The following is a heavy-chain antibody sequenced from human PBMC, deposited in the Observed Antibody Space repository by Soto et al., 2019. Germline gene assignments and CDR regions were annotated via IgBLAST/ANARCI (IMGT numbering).Heavy chain of an antibody. Sequence: QVQLVQSGAEVKKPGSSVKVSCKASGGTFSSYAISWVRQAPGQGLEWMGGIIPIFGTANYAQKFQGRVTIPADESTSTAYMELSSLRSEDTAVYYCARGETGYSYGFPYFDYWGQGTLVTVSS. CDR3: ARGETGYSYGFPYFDY. V-gene: IGHV1-69*12. D-gene: IGHD5-18*01. CDR2: IIPIFGTA. J-gene: IGHJ4*02. CDR1: GGTFSSYA.